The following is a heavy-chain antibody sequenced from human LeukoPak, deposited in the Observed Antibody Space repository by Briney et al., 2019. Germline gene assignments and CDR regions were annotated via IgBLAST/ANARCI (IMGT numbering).Heavy chain of an antibody. CDR1: GFTFTTFW. CDR3: ARAWDI. CDR2: IGQDGGEK. J-gene: IGHJ3*02. Sequence: GGSLRLSCAASGFTFTTFWMHWVRQAPGKGLEWVASIGQDGGEKYYVDSVKGRFTISRDNPKNSLYLQMSSLRAEDTAVYYCARAWDIWGQGTMVTVSS. V-gene: IGHV3-7*03.